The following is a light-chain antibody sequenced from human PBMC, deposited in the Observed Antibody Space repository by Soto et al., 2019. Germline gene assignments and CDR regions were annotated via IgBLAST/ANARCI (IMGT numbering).Light chain of an antibody. V-gene: IGLV1-51*02. CDR2: KNN. CDR3: GTWDSSLSAGV. J-gene: IGLJ3*02. Sequence: QSVLTQPPSVSAAPGQKVTISCSGSSSHIGNNYVSWYQQLPGTAPKLLIYKNNQRPSGIPDRFSGSKSGTSATLGITGLQTGDEADYYCGTWDSSLSAGVFGGGTKLTVL. CDR1: SSHIGNNY.